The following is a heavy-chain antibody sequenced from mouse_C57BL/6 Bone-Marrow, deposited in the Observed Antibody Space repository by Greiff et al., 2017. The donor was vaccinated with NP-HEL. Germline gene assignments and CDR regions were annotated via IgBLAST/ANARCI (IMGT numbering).Heavy chain of an antibody. J-gene: IGHJ1*03. V-gene: IGHV3-6*01. CDR1: GYSITSGYY. D-gene: IGHD4-1*01. CDR2: ISYDGSN. CDR3: ARETNWDVLRYFDV. Sequence: DVQLQESGPGLVKPSQSLSLTCSVTGYSITSGYYWNWIRQFPGNKLEWMGYISYDGSNNYNPSLKNRISITRDTSKNQFFLKLNSVTTEDTATYYCARETNWDVLRYFDVWGTGTTVTVSS.